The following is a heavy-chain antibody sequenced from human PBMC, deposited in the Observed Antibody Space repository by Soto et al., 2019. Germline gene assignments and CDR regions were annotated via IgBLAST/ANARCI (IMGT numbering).Heavy chain of an antibody. J-gene: IGHJ4*02. Sequence: PSETLSLTCTVSGVSVNTYCWSWVRQPAGRRPEWIGRIFPSGGTSYDPSLNSRVTMSLDTSKNQFSLDLNSVTAADTAVYYCARCVNVCFDYWGQGIPVTVSS. CDR2: IFPSGGT. V-gene: IGHV4-4*07. D-gene: IGHD2-8*01. CDR1: GVSVNTYC. CDR3: ARCVNVCFDY.